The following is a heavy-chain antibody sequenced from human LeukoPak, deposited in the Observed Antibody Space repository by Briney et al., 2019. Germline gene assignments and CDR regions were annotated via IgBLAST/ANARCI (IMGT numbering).Heavy chain of an antibody. CDR1: GFTFSSYG. Sequence: GGSLRLSCVASGFTFSSYGMHWVRQAPGKGLEWVAVISYDGSNKYYADSVKGRFTISRDNSKNTLYLQMNSLRAEDTAVYYCAREEGVVVPAGSDYWGQGTLVTVSS. V-gene: IGHV3-30*03. CDR2: ISYDGSNK. J-gene: IGHJ4*02. D-gene: IGHD2-2*01. CDR3: AREEGVVVPAGSDY.